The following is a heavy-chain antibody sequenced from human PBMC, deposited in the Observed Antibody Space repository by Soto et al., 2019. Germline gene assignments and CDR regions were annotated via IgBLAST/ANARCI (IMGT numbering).Heavy chain of an antibody. D-gene: IGHD3-16*01. CDR3: SRVRRSDYYYGMDV. V-gene: IGHV4-31*03. CDR1: GGSISSGGYY. CDR2: IYYSGST. Sequence: QVQLQESGPGLVKPSQTLSLTCTVSGGSISSGGYYWSWIRQHPGKGLEWIGYIYYSGSTYYNPSLKSRVTISVDTSKNQFSLKLSSVTAADTAVYYGSRVRRSDYYYGMDVWVQGTTVTVSS. J-gene: IGHJ6*02.